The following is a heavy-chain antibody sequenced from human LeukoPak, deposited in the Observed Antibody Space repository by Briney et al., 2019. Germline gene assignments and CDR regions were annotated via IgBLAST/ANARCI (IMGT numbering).Heavy chain of an antibody. CDR2: ISYDGSNK. CDR1: GFTFSSYG. Sequence: GGSLRLSCAASGFTFSSYGMHWVRQAPGKGLEWVAVISYDGSNKYYADSVKGRFTISRDNSKNTLYLQMNSLRAEDTAVYYCAKDVRSSGWCIYYYYGMDVWGQGTTVTVSS. V-gene: IGHV3-30*18. D-gene: IGHD6-19*01. J-gene: IGHJ6*02. CDR3: AKDVRSSGWCIYYYYGMDV.